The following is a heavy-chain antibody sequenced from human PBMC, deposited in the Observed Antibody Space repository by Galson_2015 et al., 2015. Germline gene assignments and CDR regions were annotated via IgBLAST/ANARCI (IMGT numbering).Heavy chain of an antibody. D-gene: IGHD2-2*01. CDR3: ARGVVVVPAAIGYYYGMDV. CDR2: IIPIFGTA. J-gene: IGHJ6*02. Sequence: SVKVSCKASGGTFSSYAISWVRQAPGQGLEWMGGIIPIFGTANYAQKFQGRVTITADESTSTAYMELSSLRSEDTAVYYCARGVVVVPAAIGYYYGMDVGGQGTTVTVSS. CDR1: GGTFSSYA. V-gene: IGHV1-69*13.